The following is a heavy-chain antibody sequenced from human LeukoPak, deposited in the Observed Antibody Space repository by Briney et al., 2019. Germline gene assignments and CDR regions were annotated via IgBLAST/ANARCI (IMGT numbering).Heavy chain of an antibody. CDR3: ARDNYDSSGYYFD. CDR2: ISSSGSTT. V-gene: IGHV3-48*04. J-gene: IGHJ4*02. Sequence: GGSLRLSCAASGFTFSSYAMSWVRQAPGKGLEWVSYISSSGSTTHYADSVKGRFTISRDNAKKSLYLQVNSLRAEDTAVYYCARDNYDSSGYYFDWGQGTLVTVSS. D-gene: IGHD3-22*01. CDR1: GFTFSSYA.